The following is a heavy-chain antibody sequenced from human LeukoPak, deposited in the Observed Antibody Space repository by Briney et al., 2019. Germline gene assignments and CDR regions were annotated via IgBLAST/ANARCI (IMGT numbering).Heavy chain of an antibody. CDR1: GYTFTGYY. Sequence: ASVKVSCKASGYTFTGYYMHWVRQAPGQGLEWMGRINPNSGGTNYAQKFQGRVTMTRDTSISTAYMELSRLRSEDTAVYYCARARGVISARPDYWGQGTLVTVSS. V-gene: IGHV1-2*06. D-gene: IGHD3-10*01. CDR3: ARARGVISARPDY. CDR2: INPNSGGT. J-gene: IGHJ4*02.